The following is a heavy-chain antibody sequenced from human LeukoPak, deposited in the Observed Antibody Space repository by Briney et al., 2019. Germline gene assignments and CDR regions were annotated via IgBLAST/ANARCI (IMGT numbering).Heavy chain of an antibody. CDR1: GFTFSSYS. D-gene: IGHD6-19*01. V-gene: IGHV3-21*01. CDR2: ISSSSSYI. CDR3: ARGQYSSGLMPGY. Sequence: KSGGSLRLSCAASGFTFSSYSMNWVRQAPGKGLEWVSSISSSSSYIYYADSVKGRFTISRDNAKNSLYLQMNSLRAEDTAVYYCARGQYSSGLMPGYWGQGTLVTVSS. J-gene: IGHJ4*02.